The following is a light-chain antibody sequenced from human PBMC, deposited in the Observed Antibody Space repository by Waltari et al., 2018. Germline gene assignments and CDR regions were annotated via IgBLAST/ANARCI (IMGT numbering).Light chain of an antibody. Sequence: EIVMTQSPLSLPVTPGEPASIPFWSNQSLLHSNGYNYLDWYLQKPGQSPQLLLYLGSNRASGVPDRFSGSGSGTDFTLKISRLEAEDIGVFYCMQALQTPITFGQGTKLEI. CDR3: MQALQTPIT. J-gene: IGKJ2*01. V-gene: IGKV2-28*01. CDR2: LGS. CDR1: QSLLHSNGYNY.